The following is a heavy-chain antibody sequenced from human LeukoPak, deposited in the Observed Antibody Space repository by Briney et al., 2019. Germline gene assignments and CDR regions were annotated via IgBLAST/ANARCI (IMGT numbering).Heavy chain of an antibody. CDR2: ISSSSSYI. Sequence: GSSLRLSCAASGFTFSSYSMNWVRQAPGKGLEWVSSISSSSSYIYYADSVKGRFTISRDNAKNSLYLQMNSLRAEDTAVYYCARDPPYYDILTGYDYWGQGTLVTVSS. V-gene: IGHV3-21*01. D-gene: IGHD3-9*01. CDR1: GFTFSSYS. CDR3: ARDPPYYDILTGYDY. J-gene: IGHJ4*02.